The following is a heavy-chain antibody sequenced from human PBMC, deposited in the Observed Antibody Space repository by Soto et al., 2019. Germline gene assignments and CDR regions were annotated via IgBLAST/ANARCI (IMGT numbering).Heavy chain of an antibody. V-gene: IGHV3-33*01. CDR1: GFTFSIYG. CDR2: LWADGSHE. D-gene: IGHD1-26*01. J-gene: IGHJ3*02. Sequence: QVQLEESGGGVVQPGRSLRLSCAASGFTFSIYGMHWVRQAPGKGLAWVASLWADGSHECYADSVKSRVTVSRDNSKSTVYLQMNSLRAEDPGLYYCAREPTGRNDAFDIWGQGTMVTVSS. CDR3: AREPTGRNDAFDI.